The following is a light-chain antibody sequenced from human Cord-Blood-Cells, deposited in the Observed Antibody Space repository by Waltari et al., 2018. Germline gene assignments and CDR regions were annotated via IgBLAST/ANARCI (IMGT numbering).Light chain of an antibody. J-gene: IGKJ1*01. Sequence: EIVLTQSPGTLSLSPGERATLSCRASQSVSSSYLAWYQQKPGQAPRRLIYGASSTATGIPDRFSGSGSGTDFTLTISRLEPEDYAVYYCQQYGSSPPRTFGQGTKVEIK. V-gene: IGKV3-20*01. CDR1: QSVSSSY. CDR2: GAS. CDR3: QQYGSSPPRT.